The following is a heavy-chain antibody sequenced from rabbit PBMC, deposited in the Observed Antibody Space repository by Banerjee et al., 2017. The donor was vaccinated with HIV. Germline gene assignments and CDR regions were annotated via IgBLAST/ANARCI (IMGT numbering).Heavy chain of an antibody. V-gene: IGHV1S40*01. CDR3: ARDLAGVIGWNFNL. Sequence: QSLEESGGDLVKPGGSLTLTCKASGFSLSSGYDMCWVRQAPGKGLEWIGCIYTGSGSTACASWAKGRFTITRSTSLNTVTLQLNSLTAADTATYFCARDLAGVIGWNFNLWGQGTLVTVS. J-gene: IGHJ4*01. D-gene: IGHD4-1*01. CDR2: IYTGSGST. CDR1: GFSLSSGYD.